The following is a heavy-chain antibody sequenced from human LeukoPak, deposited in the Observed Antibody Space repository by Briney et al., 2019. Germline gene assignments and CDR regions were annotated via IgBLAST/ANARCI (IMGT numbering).Heavy chain of an antibody. CDR1: EFTFSTYE. Sequence: GGSLRLSCAASEFTFSTYEMNWVRQAPGKGLEWISYISTTGNNIYYADSVKGRFTISRDNAKNSLYLQMNSLRAEDTALYYCARVYVVRGVFDYWGQGTLVTVSS. CDR2: ISTTGNNI. J-gene: IGHJ4*02. CDR3: ARVYVVRGVFDY. V-gene: IGHV3-48*03. D-gene: IGHD3-10*01.